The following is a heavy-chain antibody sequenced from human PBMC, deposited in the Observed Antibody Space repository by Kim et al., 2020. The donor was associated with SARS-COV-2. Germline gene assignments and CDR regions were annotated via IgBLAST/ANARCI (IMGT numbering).Heavy chain of an antibody. CDR2: ITASAHTT. Sequence: GGSLRLSCVASGFTFSSYAMSWVRQAPGKGLEWVSDITASAHTTDYADSVKGRFTISRDSSTNTLYLQMNSLRAEDSAVYHCAKPHSSGWCFDYWGQGTLVTVSS. D-gene: IGHD6-19*01. CDR3: AKPHSSGWCFDY. CDR1: GFTFSSYA. V-gene: IGHV3-23*01. J-gene: IGHJ4*02.